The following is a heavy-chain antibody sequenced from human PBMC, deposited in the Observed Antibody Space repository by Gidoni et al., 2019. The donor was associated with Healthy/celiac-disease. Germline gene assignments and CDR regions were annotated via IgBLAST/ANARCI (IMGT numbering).Heavy chain of an antibody. J-gene: IGHJ4*02. D-gene: IGHD1-26*01. CDR2: IYYIGST. CDR1: GGSISSYY. V-gene: IGHV4-59*01. CDR3: ARSGDSGSYRDFDY. Sequence: QVQLQESGPGLVKPSENLSLTCTVSGGSISSYYWSWIRQPPGKGLEWIGYIYYIGSTNYNPSLKCRVTISVDTSKNHFSLKLSSGTAADTAVYYCARSGDSGSYRDFDYWGQGTLVTVSS.